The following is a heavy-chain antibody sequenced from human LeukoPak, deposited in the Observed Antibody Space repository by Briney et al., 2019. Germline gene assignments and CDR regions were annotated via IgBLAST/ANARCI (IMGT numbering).Heavy chain of an antibody. D-gene: IGHD3-10*01. CDR2: IKSKTDGGAS. CDR1: GFTFTNAW. CDR3: STLWYGA. J-gene: IGHJ5*02. V-gene: IGHV3-15*01. Sequence: PGGSLRLSCAASGFTFTNAWMYWVRQAPGKGLEWVGRIKSKTDGGASDYAAPVTGRFTISRDDSKSTLYLEMNSLKTEDTGVYYCSTLWYGAWGQGTLVTVSS.